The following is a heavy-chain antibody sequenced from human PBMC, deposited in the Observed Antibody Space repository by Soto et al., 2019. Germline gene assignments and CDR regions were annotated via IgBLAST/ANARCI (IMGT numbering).Heavy chain of an antibody. CDR3: AISEYGMDV. J-gene: IGHJ6*02. V-gene: IGHV3-11*01. CDR1: GFTCSDYY. CDR2: ISSSGSTL. Sequence: PVGSLRLSCAASGFTCSDYYMSWIRQAPGKGLEWVSYISSSGSTLYYADSVKGRFTTSRDNGKNSLYLQMNSLRAEDTAVYYCAISEYGMDVWGQGTTVTDSS.